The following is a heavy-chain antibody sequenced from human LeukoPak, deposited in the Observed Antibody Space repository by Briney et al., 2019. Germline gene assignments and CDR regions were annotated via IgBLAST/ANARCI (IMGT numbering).Heavy chain of an antibody. V-gene: IGHV3-11*01. Sequence: GGSLRLSCAASGFTFSDYYMSWIRQAPGKGLEWVSYISSSGGSIYYADSVKGRFTISRGNAKNSLYLQMNTLRADDTAVYYCARASVVTSPFDYWGQGTLVTVPS. J-gene: IGHJ4*02. CDR3: ARASVVTSPFDY. D-gene: IGHD4-23*01. CDR1: GFTFSDYY. CDR2: ISSSGGSI.